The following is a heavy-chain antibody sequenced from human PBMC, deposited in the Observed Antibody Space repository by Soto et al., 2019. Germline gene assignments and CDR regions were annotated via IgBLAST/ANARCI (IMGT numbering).Heavy chain of an antibody. Sequence: ASVRGSCKAPADGFTSYCLPWVRRAPGHGLEWMGSINPNGGSTRFAQTFQVRITMTTDTSTSTVYMELRRLRSEDTAVYYCARSAVGVFRIIIEHSNWLAPRGQASLVPVSS. CDR3: ARSAVGVFRIIIEHSNWLAP. J-gene: IGHJ5*02. D-gene: IGHD6-19*01. CDR1: ADGFTSYC. V-gene: IGHV1-46*01. CDR2: INPNGGST.